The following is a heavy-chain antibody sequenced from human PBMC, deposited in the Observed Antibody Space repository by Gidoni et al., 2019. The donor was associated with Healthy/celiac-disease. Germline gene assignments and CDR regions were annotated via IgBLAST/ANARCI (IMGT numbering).Heavy chain of an antibody. D-gene: IGHD2-2*01. CDR3: AKEFLNCSSTSCPYYYYYYGMDV. V-gene: IGHV3-23*01. CDR1: GFTSSSYA. J-gene: IGHJ6*02. CDR2: IRGSVGST. Sequence: EVQLLESGGGLVQPGGSLRLSCAASGFTSSSYAMSWVRQAPGKGLEWVSAIRGSVGSTYSAYAVKGRFTISRDNSKNTLYLQMNSLRAEDTAVYYCAKEFLNCSSTSCPYYYYYYGMDVWGQGTTVTVSS.